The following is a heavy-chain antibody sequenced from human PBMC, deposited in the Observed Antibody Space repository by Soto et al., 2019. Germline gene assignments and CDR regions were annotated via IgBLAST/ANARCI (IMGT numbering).Heavy chain of an antibody. CDR1: GGSFSGYY. CDR2: INHSGST. D-gene: IGHD6-19*01. J-gene: IGHJ2*01. Sequence: QVQLQQWGAGLLKPSETLSLTCAVYGGSFSGYYWSWIRQPPGKGLEWIGEINHSGSTNYNPSLKSRVTISVDTSKNQFSLKLSSVTAADTAVYYCARRLSVAAFDWYFDLWGRGTLATVSS. V-gene: IGHV4-34*01. CDR3: ARRLSVAAFDWYFDL.